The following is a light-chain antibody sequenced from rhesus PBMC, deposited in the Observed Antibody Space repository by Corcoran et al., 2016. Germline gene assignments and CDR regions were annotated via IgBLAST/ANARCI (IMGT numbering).Light chain of an antibody. J-gene: IGKJ1*01. Sequence: EIVMTQSPGTLSLSPGETATLSCRASESVGSYLAWYQQKPGPAPKLLVPSVYFRATGIPDRFSGSGSRTEVTLTISSLEPEDVGVYHCQQYNDFLWTFGQGTKVEIK. CDR1: ESVGSY. CDR3: QQYNDFLWT. V-gene: IGKV3-40*03. CDR2: SVY.